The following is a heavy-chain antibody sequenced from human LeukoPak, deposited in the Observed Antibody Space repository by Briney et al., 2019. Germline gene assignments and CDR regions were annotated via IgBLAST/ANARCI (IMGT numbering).Heavy chain of an antibody. Sequence: SETLSLTCAVYGGSFSGYYWSWIRQPPGKGLEWIGEINHSGSTNYNPSLKSRVTISVDTSKNQSSLKLSSVTAADTAVYYCARTDYHYMDVWGKGTTVTISS. V-gene: IGHV4-34*01. CDR2: INHSGST. CDR1: GGSFSGYY. J-gene: IGHJ6*03. CDR3: ARTDYHYMDV.